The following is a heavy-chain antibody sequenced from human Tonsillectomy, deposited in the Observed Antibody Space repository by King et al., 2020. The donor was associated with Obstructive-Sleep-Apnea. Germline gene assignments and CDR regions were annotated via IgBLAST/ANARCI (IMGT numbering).Heavy chain of an antibody. CDR2: IRYDGSDEYYVDSVKGR. CDR1: GFTFSDYG. V-gene: IGHV3-30*02. J-gene: IGHJ5*02. CDR3: AKGVHSSSWS. D-gene: IGHD6-13*01. Sequence: HVQLVESGGRVVQPGGSLRLSCAASGFTFSDYGMHWVRQAPGKGLEWVAFIRYDGSDEYYVDSVKGRYYVDSVKGRFTISRDNSKNTLYLQMNSLRTEDTAVYYCAKGVHSSSWSWGQGTLVTVSS.